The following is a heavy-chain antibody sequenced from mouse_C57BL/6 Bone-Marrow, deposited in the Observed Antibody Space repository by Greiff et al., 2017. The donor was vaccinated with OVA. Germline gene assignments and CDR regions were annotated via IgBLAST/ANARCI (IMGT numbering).Heavy chain of an antibody. CDR3: ARPGYSNYFDV. D-gene: IGHD2-5*01. J-gene: IGHJ2*01. Sequence: DVKLVESGGGLVKPGGSLKLSCAASGFTFSSYTMSWVRQTPEKRLEWVATISGGGGYTYYTDSVKGRFTISRDNAKNTLYMRMSSLRSEDTALYYCARPGYSNYFDVWGQGTTLTVSS. V-gene: IGHV5-9*01. CDR2: ISGGGGYT. CDR1: GFTFSSYT.